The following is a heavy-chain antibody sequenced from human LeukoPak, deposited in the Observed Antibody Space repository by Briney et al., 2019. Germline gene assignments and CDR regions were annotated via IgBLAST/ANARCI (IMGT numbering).Heavy chain of an antibody. CDR2: INPNSGDT. CDR3: ARRFKYGDDNWFDP. V-gene: IGHV1-2*02. Sequence: GASVKVSCKASGYIFTGYYMHWVRQAPGQGLEWMGWINPNSGDTNYAQKFQGRVTITRDTSISTAYMELSRLRSDDTAVYYCARRFKYGDDNWFDPWGQGTLVTVSS. D-gene: IGHD4-17*01. CDR1: GYIFTGYY. J-gene: IGHJ5*02.